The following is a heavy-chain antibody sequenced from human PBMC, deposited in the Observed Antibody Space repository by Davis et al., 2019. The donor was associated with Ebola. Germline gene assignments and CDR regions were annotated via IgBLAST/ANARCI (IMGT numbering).Heavy chain of an antibody. Sequence: GESLKISCAASGFTFSSYGMHWVRQAPGKGLEWVAVISYDGSNKYYADSVKGRFTISRDNSKNTLYLQMNSLRAEDTAVYYCAKEMGMTYFDYWSQGTLVTVSS. CDR3: AKEMGMTYFDY. CDR1: GFTFSSYG. J-gene: IGHJ4*02. CDR2: ISYDGSNK. V-gene: IGHV3-30*18. D-gene: IGHD6-13*01.